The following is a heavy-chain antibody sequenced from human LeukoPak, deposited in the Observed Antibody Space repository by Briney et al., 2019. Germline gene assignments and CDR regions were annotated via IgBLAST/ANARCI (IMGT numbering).Heavy chain of an antibody. J-gene: IGHJ5*02. D-gene: IGHD2-2*01. CDR3: ASVKNLLLSTFWNWFDP. Sequence: PSETLSLTCTVSGGSISSGGYYWSWIRQHPGKGLEWIGYIYYSGSTYYNPSLKSRVTISVDTSKNQFSLKLSSVTAADTAVYYCASVKNLLLSTFWNWFDPWGQGTPVTVSS. V-gene: IGHV4-31*03. CDR1: GGSISSGGYY. CDR2: IYYSGST.